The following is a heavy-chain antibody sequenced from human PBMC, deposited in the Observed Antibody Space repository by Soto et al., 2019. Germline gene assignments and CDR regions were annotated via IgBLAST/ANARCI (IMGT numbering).Heavy chain of an antibody. D-gene: IGHD6-6*01. CDR2: ISHSGST. V-gene: IGHV4-30-2*01. CDR1: GGSISSGGYS. Sequence: TLSLTCAVSGGSISSGGYSWSRIRQPPGKGLEWIGYISHSGSTYYNPSLKSRVTISVDRSKNQFSLKLSSVTAADTAVYYCASGSHVPHYWGQGTLVTVSS. J-gene: IGHJ4*02. CDR3: ASGSHVPHY.